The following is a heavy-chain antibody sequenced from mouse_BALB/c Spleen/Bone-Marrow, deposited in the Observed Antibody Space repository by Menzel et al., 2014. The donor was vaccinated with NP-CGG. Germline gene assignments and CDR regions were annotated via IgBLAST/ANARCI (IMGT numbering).Heavy chain of an antibody. CDR1: GYTFTSYW. Sequence: VHLVESGAELAKPGASVKMSCKASGYTFTSYWMHWVKPRPGQGLEWIGYINPSTGYTEYNQKFKDKATLTADKSSSTAYMQLSSLTSEDSAVYYCARGNYEAMDYWGQGTSVTVSS. D-gene: IGHD2-1*01. CDR2: INPSTGYT. V-gene: IGHV1-7*01. J-gene: IGHJ4*01. CDR3: ARGNYEAMDY.